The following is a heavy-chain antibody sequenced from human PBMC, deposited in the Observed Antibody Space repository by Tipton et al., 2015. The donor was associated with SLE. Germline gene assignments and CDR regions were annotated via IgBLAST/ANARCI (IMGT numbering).Heavy chain of an antibody. J-gene: IGHJ3*02. CDR1: GFTFSSYG. V-gene: IGHV3-30*02. D-gene: IGHD3-22*01. CDR3: ARGGYYYDSSGNDAFDI. CDR2: IRYDGSNK. Sequence: GSLRLSCAASGFTFSSYGMHWVRQAPGKGLEWVAFIRYDGSNKYYADSVKGRFTISRDNSKNTLYLQMNSLRAEDTAVYYCARGGYYYDSSGNDAFDIWGKGTMVTVSS.